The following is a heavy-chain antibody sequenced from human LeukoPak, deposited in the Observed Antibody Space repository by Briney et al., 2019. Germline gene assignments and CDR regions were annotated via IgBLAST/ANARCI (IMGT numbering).Heavy chain of an antibody. V-gene: IGHV3-21*01. CDR1: GFTFSSYS. CDR2: ISSSSGYI. Sequence: GGSLRLSCAASGFTFSSYSMNWVRQAPGKGLEWVSFISSSSGYIYYADSLKGRFTISRDNAKNSLYLQMNSLRAEDTAVYYCARDLGWFGELWESGWGQGTLVTVSS. J-gene: IGHJ4*02. CDR3: ARDLGWFGELWESG. D-gene: IGHD3-10*01.